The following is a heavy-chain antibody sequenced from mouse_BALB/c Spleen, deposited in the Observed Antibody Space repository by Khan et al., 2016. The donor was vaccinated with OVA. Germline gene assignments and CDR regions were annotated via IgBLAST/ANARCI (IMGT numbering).Heavy chain of an antibody. V-gene: IGHV3-2*02. CDR3: ARGNYYGHYFDY. D-gene: IGHD1-1*01. CDR1: GYSITSGYA. J-gene: IGHJ2*01. Sequence: EVQLQESGPGLVKPSQSLSLTCTVTGYSITSGYAWNWIRQFPGNKLEWMGYISYSGGTSYNPSLKSRISITRDTSKNQFFLQLNSVTTEDTATYYCARGNYYGHYFDYWGQGTTLTVSS. CDR2: ISYSGGT.